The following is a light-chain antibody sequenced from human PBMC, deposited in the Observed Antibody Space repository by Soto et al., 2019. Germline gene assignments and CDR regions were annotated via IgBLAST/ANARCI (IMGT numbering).Light chain of an antibody. Sequence: EIVMTQSPATLAVSPGDTATLSCRASQSLSGNLAWYQQKPGQAPRLLIFRASTRATGVPARFSGRGSGTEFTLTISGLQSEDFAVYYCQQYSNWPPWKFGPGTKVDIK. CDR1: QSLSGN. CDR3: QQYSNWPPWK. V-gene: IGKV3-15*01. CDR2: RAS. J-gene: IGKJ1*01.